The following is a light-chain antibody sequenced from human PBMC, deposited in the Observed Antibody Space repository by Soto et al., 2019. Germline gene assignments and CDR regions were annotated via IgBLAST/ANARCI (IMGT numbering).Light chain of an antibody. CDR3: QQYSNWPT. CDR2: GAF. J-gene: IGKJ1*01. V-gene: IGKV3-15*01. CDR1: QSVSNN. Sequence: EIVMTQSPATLSVSPGERATLSYRASQSVSNNLAWYQQKPGQTPRLLIYGAFTRATGIPARFSGSGSGTEFTLTISSLQSEDSAVYYCQQYSNWPTFGQGTKVEIK.